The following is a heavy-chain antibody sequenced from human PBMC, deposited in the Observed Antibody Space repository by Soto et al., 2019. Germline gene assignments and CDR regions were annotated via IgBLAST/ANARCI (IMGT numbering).Heavy chain of an antibody. J-gene: IGHJ6*02. V-gene: IGHV4-61*01. Sequence: QVQLQESGPGLVKPSETLSLTCTVSGGSVSSGSYYWSWIQQPPGKGLEWIGYIYYSGSTNYNPSLKSRVTISVDTSKNQFSLKLSSVTAADTAVYYCARDIPFYGMDVWGQGTTVTVSS. CDR2: IYYSGST. CDR3: ARDIPFYGMDV. CDR1: GGSVSSGSYY.